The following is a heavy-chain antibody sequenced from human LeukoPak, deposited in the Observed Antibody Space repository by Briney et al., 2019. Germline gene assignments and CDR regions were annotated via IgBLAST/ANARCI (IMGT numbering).Heavy chain of an antibody. Sequence: GGSLRLSCAASGFTFSNYGMNWFRQAPGKGLEWVSSISSSSSYIYYADSVKGRFTISRDNAKNSLYLQMNSLRAEDTAVYYCAKSSGWNYYYYMDVWGKGTTVIASS. CDR3: AKSSGWNYYYYMDV. CDR1: GFTFSNYG. D-gene: IGHD6-19*01. CDR2: ISSSSSYI. V-gene: IGHV3-21*01. J-gene: IGHJ6*03.